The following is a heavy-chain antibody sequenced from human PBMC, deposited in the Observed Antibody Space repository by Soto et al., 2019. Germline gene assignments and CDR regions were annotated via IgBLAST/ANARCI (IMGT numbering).Heavy chain of an antibody. D-gene: IGHD1-1*01. V-gene: IGHV3-33*06. CDR1: GFTFSSYG. J-gene: IGHJ4*02. Sequence: GGSLRLSCAASGFTFSSYGMHWVRQAPGKGLEWVAVIWYDGSNKYYADSVKGRFTISRDNSKNTLYLQMDYLRAEDTAVYYCAKEPLVRRYFDYWGQGTLVTVSS. CDR2: IWYDGSNK. CDR3: AKEPLVRRYFDY.